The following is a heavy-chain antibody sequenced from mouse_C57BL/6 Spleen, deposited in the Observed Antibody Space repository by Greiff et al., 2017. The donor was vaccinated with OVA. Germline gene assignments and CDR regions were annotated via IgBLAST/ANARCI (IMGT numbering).Heavy chain of an antibody. J-gene: IGHJ4*01. CDR2: IYWDDDK. V-gene: IGHV8-12*01. D-gene: IGHD4-1*01. Sequence: QVTLKECGPGILQSSQTLSLTCSFSGFSLSTSGMGVSWIRQPSGKGLEWLAHIYWDDDKRYNPSLKRRLTISKDTSRNQVFLKLTSVDTEDTATCYCARRNWAYAMDYWGQGTSVTVSS. CDR3: ARRNWAYAMDY. CDR1: GFSLSTSGMG.